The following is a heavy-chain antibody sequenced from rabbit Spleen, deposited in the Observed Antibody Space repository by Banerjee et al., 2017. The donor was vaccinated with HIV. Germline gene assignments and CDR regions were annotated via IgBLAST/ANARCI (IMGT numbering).Heavy chain of an antibody. V-gene: IGHV1S45*01. CDR2: IYTTGGST. CDR1: GFSFSDIHW. Sequence: QEQLEESGGGLVQPEGSLALTCTASGFSFSDIHWISWVRQAPGKGLEWIAYIYTTGGSTYYASWAKGRFTITRNTRLNTVTLQLNSLTAADTATYLCARDGSGRGADFNLWGPGTLVTVS. J-gene: IGHJ4*01. CDR3: ARDGSGRGADFNL. D-gene: IGHD4-1*01.